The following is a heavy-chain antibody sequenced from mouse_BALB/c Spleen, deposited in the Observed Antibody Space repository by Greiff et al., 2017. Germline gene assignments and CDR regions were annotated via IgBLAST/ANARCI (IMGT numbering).Heavy chain of an antibody. V-gene: IGHV1S41*01. Sequence: DLVKPGASVKLSCKASGYTFTSYWINWINQRPGQGLEWIGRIAPGSGSTYYNEMFKGKATLTVDTSSSTAYIQLSSLSSEDSAVYFCARFLYDYDGYYAMDYWGQGISVTVSS. D-gene: IGHD2-4*01. CDR3: ARFLYDYDGYYAMDY. CDR2: IAPGSGST. CDR1: GYTFTSYW. J-gene: IGHJ4*01.